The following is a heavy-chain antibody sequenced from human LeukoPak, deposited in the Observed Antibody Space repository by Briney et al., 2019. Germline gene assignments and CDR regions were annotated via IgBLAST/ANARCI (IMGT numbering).Heavy chain of an antibody. CDR3: ARVRAAADYDAFDI. V-gene: IGHV3-74*01. J-gene: IGHJ3*02. CDR2: INSDGSST. Sequence: PGGSLRLSCAASGFTFSSYWMHWVRQAPGKGLVWVSRINSDGSSTIYADSVKGRFTISRDNAKNTLYLQMNSLRAEDTAVFYCARVRAAADYDAFDIWGQGTMVTVSS. D-gene: IGHD6-13*01. CDR1: GFTFSSYW.